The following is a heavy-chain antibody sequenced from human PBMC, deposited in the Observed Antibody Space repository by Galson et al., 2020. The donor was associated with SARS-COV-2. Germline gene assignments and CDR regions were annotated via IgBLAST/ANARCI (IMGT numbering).Heavy chain of an antibody. Sequence: TGGSLRLSCAASGLTFSGSAIHWVRQASGKGLEWVGRIRGKDDTYATAYATSVKGRFTISRDDSKNTAYLQMNSLKTDDTAVYYCTRHMAGSYSHYGMDVWGQGTTVTVSS. CDR2: IRGKDDTYAT. J-gene: IGHJ6*02. V-gene: IGHV3-73*01. CDR3: TRHMAGSYSHYGMDV. CDR1: GLTFSGSA. D-gene: IGHD3-10*01.